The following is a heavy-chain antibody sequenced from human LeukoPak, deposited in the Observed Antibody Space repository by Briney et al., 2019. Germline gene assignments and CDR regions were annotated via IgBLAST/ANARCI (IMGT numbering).Heavy chain of an antibody. J-gene: IGHJ4*02. CDR1: GFTFSNAW. CDR3: TTDSAAY. V-gene: IGHV3-15*01. CDR2: VKRKIDGATT. Sequence: GRSLRLSCAASGFTFSNAWMTWVRQAPGKGLEWVGRVKRKIDGATTDSAAPVKGRFAISRDDSNNTVYLQMNSLKTEDTAVYYCTTDSAAYWGQGTLVTVSS.